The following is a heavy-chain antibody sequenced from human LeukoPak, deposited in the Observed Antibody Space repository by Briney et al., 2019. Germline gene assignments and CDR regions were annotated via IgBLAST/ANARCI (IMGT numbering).Heavy chain of an antibody. Sequence: ASVTVALKASGYTYTTDGISWVRQAPGQGLEWMGWIDTYSGKTNYAQKFQGRVTMTSDTSTSTAYMELRSLRSDDTAVYYCARDRGIAGADSFDPWGQGTLVTVSS. CDR3: ARDRGIAGADSFDP. J-gene: IGHJ5*02. D-gene: IGHD6-13*01. CDR1: GYTYTTDG. CDR2: IDTYSGKT. V-gene: IGHV1-18*01.